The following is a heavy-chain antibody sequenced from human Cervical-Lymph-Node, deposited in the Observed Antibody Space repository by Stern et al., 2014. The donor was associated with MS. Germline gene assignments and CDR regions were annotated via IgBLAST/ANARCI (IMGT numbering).Heavy chain of an antibody. V-gene: IGHV3-11*01. D-gene: IGHD1-26*01. CDR3: ARGLPSF. CDR2: ISSNGSTI. Sequence: VQLVESGGDLVKPGGSLRLSCAASGFNFSAYSINWIRQAPGKGLEWLSYISSNGSTIYYADSVKGRFIISRDNAKQSLYLQMNSLRAEDTAVYYCARGLPSFWGQGTLVTVSP. CDR1: GFNFSAYS. J-gene: IGHJ4*02.